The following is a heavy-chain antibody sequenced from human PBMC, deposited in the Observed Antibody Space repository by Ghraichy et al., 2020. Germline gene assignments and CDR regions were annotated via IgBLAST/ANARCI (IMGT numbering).Heavy chain of an antibody. CDR1: GGSFSNYY. D-gene: IGHD5-18*01. Sequence: SETLSLTCIVYGGSFSNYYWSWIRQSPGKGLEWIGEINHSGTTNYNPSLKSRVTISVDTSKNQFSLKLSSVTAADTAVFYCARGVTSTAMVSLGYYYYGLDVWGQGTTVTVS. CDR3: ARGVTSTAMVSLGYYYYGLDV. CDR2: INHSGTT. J-gene: IGHJ6*02. V-gene: IGHV4-34*01.